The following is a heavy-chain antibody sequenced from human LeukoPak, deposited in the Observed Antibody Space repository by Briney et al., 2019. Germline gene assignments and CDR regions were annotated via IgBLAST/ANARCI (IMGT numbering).Heavy chain of an antibody. D-gene: IGHD5-12*01. V-gene: IGHV3-21*01. Sequence: GGSLRLSCAASGFTFSSYSMNWVRQAPGKGLEWVSSISSSSSYIYYADSVKGRFTISRDNAKNSLYLQMNSLRAEDTALYYCARAGPRWIDAFDIWGQGTMVTVSA. J-gene: IGHJ3*02. CDR1: GFTFSSYS. CDR2: ISSSSSYI. CDR3: ARAGPRWIDAFDI.